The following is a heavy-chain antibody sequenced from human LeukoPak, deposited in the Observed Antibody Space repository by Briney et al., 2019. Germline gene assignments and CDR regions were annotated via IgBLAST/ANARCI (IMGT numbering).Heavy chain of an antibody. CDR3: AMTTVAGTFNY. CDR2: IYSGGST. J-gene: IGHJ4*02. V-gene: IGHV3-53*01. D-gene: IGHD6-19*01. Sequence: GGSLRLSCAASGFTVSSNYMSWVRQAPGKGLEWVSVIYSGGSTYYADSVKGRFTISRDNSKNTLYLQMNSLRAEDTAVYYCAMTTVAGTFNYWGQGTLVTVSS. CDR1: GFTVSSNY.